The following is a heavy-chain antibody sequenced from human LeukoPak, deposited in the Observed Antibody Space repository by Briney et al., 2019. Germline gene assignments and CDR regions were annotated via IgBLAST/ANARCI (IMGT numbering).Heavy chain of an antibody. J-gene: IGHJ6*02. CDR3: ARHPYYYYGMDV. Sequence: PSETLSLTCNVSGGSISTYYWSWIRQPPGKGLEWIGYIYYSGSTNCNPFLKSRVTISVDTSKNQFSLNLSSVTAADTAVYYCARHPYYYYGMDVWGQGTTVTVSS. V-gene: IGHV4-59*08. CDR1: GGSISTYY. CDR2: IYYSGST.